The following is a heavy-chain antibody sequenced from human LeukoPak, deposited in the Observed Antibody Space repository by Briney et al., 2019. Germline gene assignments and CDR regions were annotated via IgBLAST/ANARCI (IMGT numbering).Heavy chain of an antibody. D-gene: IGHD3-22*01. CDR3: ARDRGITMIRGYYGMDV. J-gene: IGHJ6*02. Sequence: SETLSLTCTVSGGSISRYYWSWIRQPPGKGLEWMGYIYYSGSTNYNPSLKSRVTISVDTSKNQFSLKLSSVTAADTAVYYCARDRGITMIRGYYGMDVWGQGTTVTVSS. V-gene: IGHV4-59*01. CDR2: IYYSGST. CDR1: GGSISRYY.